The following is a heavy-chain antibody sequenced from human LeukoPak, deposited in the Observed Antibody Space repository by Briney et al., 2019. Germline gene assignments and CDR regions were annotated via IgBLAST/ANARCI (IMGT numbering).Heavy chain of an antibody. CDR1: GFTFSGYW. CDR2: IKQDGSET. V-gene: IGHV3-7*01. D-gene: IGHD6-19*01. J-gene: IGHJ5*02. Sequence: PGGSLRLSCAASGFTFSGYWMTWVRQAPGKGLEWVANIKQDGSETYYVDSVKGRFTISRDNAKNSLYLQMNSLRAEDTAVYYCAREAGTSYDWFDPWGQGTLVTVSS. CDR3: AREAGTSYDWFDP.